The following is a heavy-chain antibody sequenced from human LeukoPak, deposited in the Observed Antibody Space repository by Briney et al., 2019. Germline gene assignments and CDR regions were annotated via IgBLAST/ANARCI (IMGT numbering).Heavy chain of an antibody. CDR1: GFTFSSYS. CDR2: ISSSSSYI. Sequence: PGGSLRLSCAAPGFTFSSYSMNWVRQAPGKGLEWVSSISSSSSYIYYADSVKGRFTISRDNAKNSLYLQMNSLRAEDTAVYYWARYCCGGSCYPADFDYWGQGTLVTVSS. J-gene: IGHJ4*02. V-gene: IGHV3-21*01. D-gene: IGHD2-15*01. CDR3: ARYCCGGSCYPADFDY.